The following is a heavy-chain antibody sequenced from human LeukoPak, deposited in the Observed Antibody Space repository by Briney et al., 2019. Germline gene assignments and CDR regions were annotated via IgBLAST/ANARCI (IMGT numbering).Heavy chain of an antibody. CDR2: INPNIGGT. J-gene: IGHJ3*02. Sequence: ASVKVSCKASGYTFTGYYMYWVRQAPGQGLEWMGWINPNIGGTNFAQKFQGRVTMARDTSISTAYMELSRLRSDDTAVYYCARLRHVVRFSNAFDIWGQGTMVTVSS. V-gene: IGHV1-2*02. D-gene: IGHD3-3*01. CDR3: ARLRHVVRFSNAFDI. CDR1: GYTFTGYY.